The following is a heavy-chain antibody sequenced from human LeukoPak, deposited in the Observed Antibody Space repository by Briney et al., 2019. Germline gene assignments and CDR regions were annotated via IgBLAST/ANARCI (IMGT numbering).Heavy chain of an antibody. CDR2: IYYSGST. V-gene: IGHV4-59*08. Sequence: SETLCLTCTVSGGSISTYYWSWIRQPPGKGLEWVGHIYYSGSTNYNPSLNIRVTISVDTSKNQFSLKLSSVTAADTAVYYWARRGYCSGTSCYIFDYWGQGTLVTVSS. D-gene: IGHD2-2*02. J-gene: IGHJ4*02. CDR3: ARRGYCSGTSCYIFDY. CDR1: GGSISTYY.